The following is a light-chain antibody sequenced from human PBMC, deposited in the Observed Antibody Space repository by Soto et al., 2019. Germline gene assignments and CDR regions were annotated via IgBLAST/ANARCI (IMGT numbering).Light chain of an antibody. Sequence: EIVMTQSPATLSVSPGERATLSCRASRSVDNSLAWYQKRPGQPPRLLIYAASTRATGTPVRFSGSGSGTEFTLTISSLQSEDFAVYYCQMYNNWPPRYTFGPGTKLEIK. CDR1: RSVDNS. CDR3: QMYNNWPPRYT. V-gene: IGKV3-15*01. CDR2: AAS. J-gene: IGKJ2*01.